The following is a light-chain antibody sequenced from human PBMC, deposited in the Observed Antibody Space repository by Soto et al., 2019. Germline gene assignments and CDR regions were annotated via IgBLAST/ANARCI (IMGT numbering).Light chain of an antibody. Sequence: DIPMTQSPSTLSASVGERVIITCRASQNIYPWLAWYQQKPGKAPNLLIYKASSLKSGVPSRFSGSGSGTEFSLTISSLQPDDFATYHCQQYNSYPWTFGQGTKVEIK. CDR2: KAS. J-gene: IGKJ1*01. V-gene: IGKV1-5*03. CDR1: QNIYPW. CDR3: QQYNSYPWT.